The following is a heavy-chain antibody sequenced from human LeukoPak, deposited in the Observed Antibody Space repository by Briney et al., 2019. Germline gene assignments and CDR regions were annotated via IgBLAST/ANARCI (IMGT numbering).Heavy chain of an antibody. D-gene: IGHD6-19*01. Sequence: GGSLRLSCAASGFNFDAYAMHWVRQAPGKGLEWVSSISLNSGIIDYADSVKGRFTISRDNAKNSLYLQMNSLRAEDTALYYCTKDIGKFYTSGWNYFSTDVWGQGTTVTVSS. J-gene: IGHJ6*02. CDR2: ISLNSGII. CDR1: GFNFDAYA. CDR3: TKDIGKFYTSGWNYFSTDV. V-gene: IGHV3-9*01.